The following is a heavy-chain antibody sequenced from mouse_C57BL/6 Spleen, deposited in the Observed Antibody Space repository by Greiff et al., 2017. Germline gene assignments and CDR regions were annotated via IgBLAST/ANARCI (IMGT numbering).Heavy chain of an antibody. D-gene: IGHD2-4*01. CDR3: ARNDYEALDY. J-gene: IGHJ2*01. Sequence: EVQVVESGGGLVKPGGSLKLSCAASGFTFSDYGMHWVRQAPEKGLEWVAYISSGSSTIYYADTVKGRFTISRDNAKNTLFLQMNSLRSEDTAMYYCARNDYEALDYWGQGTTLTVSS. CDR1: GFTFSDYG. CDR2: ISSGSSTI. V-gene: IGHV5-17*01.